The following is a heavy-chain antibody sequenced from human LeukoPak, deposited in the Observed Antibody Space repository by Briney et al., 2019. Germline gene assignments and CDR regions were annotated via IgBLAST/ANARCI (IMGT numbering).Heavy chain of an antibody. CDR1: GFTFSSYD. CDR3: ARSVSGSYSGFDY. Sequence: GGSLRLSCAASGFTFSSYDMHWVRQATGKGLEWVSAIGTAGDTYYPGSVKGRFTISRENAKNSLCLQMNSLRAGDTAVYYCARSVSGSYSGFDYWGQGTLVTVSS. D-gene: IGHD1-26*01. J-gene: IGHJ4*02. CDR2: IGTAGDT. V-gene: IGHV3-13*01.